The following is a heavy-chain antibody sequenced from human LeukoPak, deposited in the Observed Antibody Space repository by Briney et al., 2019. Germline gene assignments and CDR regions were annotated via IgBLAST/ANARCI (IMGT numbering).Heavy chain of an antibody. Sequence: GGSLRLCCAGYGFTFSNFWMNWVRQAPGKGLEWVANINQDGSEKYYADSVKGRFTLSRDNAENSVYLQMNNLRPEETAVYYCATLNWESPDYWGQGTQVTVSS. J-gene: IGHJ4*01. V-gene: IGHV3-7*01. CDR1: GFTFSNFW. CDR2: INQDGSEK. D-gene: IGHD7-27*01. CDR3: ATLNWESPDY.